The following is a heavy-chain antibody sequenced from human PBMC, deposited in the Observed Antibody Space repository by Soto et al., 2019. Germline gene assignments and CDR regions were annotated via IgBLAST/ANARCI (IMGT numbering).Heavy chain of an antibody. CDR2: IYYSGST. J-gene: IGHJ6*02. V-gene: IGHV4-31*03. Sequence: QVQLQESGPGLVKPSQTLSLTCTVSGGSISSGGYYWSWIRQHPGKGLEWIGYIYYSGSTYYNPYRKVRLTLSVDTSKNLFSLKRSSVTAAATAVYYCATDQGFPRIAAAGTLDRAWARDGMDVWGQGTTVTVSS. D-gene: IGHD6-13*01. CDR1: GGSISSGGYY. CDR3: ATDQGFPRIAAAGTLDRAWARDGMDV.